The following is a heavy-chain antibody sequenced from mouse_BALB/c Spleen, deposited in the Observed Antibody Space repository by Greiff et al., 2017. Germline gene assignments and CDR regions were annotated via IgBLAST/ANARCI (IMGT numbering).Heavy chain of an antibody. CDR2: ISSGGGST. V-gene: IGHV5-12-1*01. J-gene: IGHJ2*01. Sequence: DVMLVESGGGLVKPGGSLKLSCAASGFAFSSYDMSWVRQTPEKRLEWVAYISSGGGSTYYPDTVKGRFTISRDNAKNTLYLQMSSLKSEDTAMYYCARLRPRYFDYWGQGTTLTVSS. CDR3: ARLRPRYFDY. CDR1: GFAFSSYD.